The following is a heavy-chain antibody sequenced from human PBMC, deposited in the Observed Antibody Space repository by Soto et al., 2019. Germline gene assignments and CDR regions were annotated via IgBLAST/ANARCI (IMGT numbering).Heavy chain of an antibody. D-gene: IGHD5-18*01. CDR1: GFTFSSYA. CDR2: ISGSGGST. Sequence: EVQLLESGGGLVQPGGSLRLSCADSGFTFSSYAMSWVRQAPGKGLEWVSAISGSGGSTYYEDSVKGRFTISRDNSKNTLDLQMNSLRVEDTAVYYCARTLYSYGTDYWGQGTLVTVSS. V-gene: IGHV3-23*01. J-gene: IGHJ4*02. CDR3: ARTLYSYGTDY.